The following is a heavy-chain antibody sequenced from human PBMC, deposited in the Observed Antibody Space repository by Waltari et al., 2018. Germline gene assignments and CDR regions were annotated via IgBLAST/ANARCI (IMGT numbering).Heavy chain of an antibody. CDR3: AREWGVMVGTAAFYFDY. Sequence: EVQLVGSGGGLVKPGGSLRLSCAASGFTFSSYTMNWVRQAPGRGLVCVSSISSASSYIYYADSVKCRFIISRDNAKNSLYLQMNSLRAEDTAVYYCAREWGVMVGTAAFYFDYWGQGTLVTVSS. CDR1: GFTFSSYT. V-gene: IGHV3-21*02. J-gene: IGHJ4*02. CDR2: ISSASSYI. D-gene: IGHD2-15*01.